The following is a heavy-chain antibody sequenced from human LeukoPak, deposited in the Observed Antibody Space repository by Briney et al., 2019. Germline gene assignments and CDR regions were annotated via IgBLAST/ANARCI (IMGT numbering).Heavy chain of an antibody. J-gene: IGHJ4*02. Sequence: GGSLRLSSAASGFTFSSYDMHWVRQATGKGLEWVSAIGTAGDTYYPGSVKGRFTISRENAKNSLYLQMNSLRAGDTAVYYCARSHYGGNGLDYWGQGTLVTVSS. CDR3: ARSHYGGNGLDY. D-gene: IGHD4-23*01. V-gene: IGHV3-13*01. CDR2: IGTAGDT. CDR1: GFTFSSYD.